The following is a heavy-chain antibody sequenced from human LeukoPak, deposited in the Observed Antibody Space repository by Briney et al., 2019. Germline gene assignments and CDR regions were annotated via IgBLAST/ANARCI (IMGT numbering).Heavy chain of an antibody. CDR2: IYHSGST. CDR1: GYSISSGYY. CDR3: ARRVQTDY. D-gene: IGHD3-10*01. V-gene: IGHV4-38-2*02. Sequence: PSEILSLTCTVSGYSISSGYYWGWIRQPPGKGLEWIGSIYHSGSTYYNPSLKSRVTISVDTSKNQFSLKLSSVTAADTALYYCARRVQTDYWGQGTLVTVSS. J-gene: IGHJ4*02.